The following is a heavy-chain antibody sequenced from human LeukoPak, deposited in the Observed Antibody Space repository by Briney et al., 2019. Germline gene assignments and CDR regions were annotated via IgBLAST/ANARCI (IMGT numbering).Heavy chain of an antibody. CDR2: IGSSGSTI. J-gene: IGHJ3*02. CDR1: GFTFSDYY. D-gene: IGHD3-3*01. CDR3: ARARGAFWSGYYTGAFDI. Sequence: GGSLRLSCAVSGFTFSDYYMSWIRQAPGKGLEWVSYIGSSGSTIYYADSVKGRFTISRDNAKNSLYLQMNSLRAEDTAVYYCARARGAFWSGYYTGAFDIWGQGTMVTVSS. V-gene: IGHV3-11*01.